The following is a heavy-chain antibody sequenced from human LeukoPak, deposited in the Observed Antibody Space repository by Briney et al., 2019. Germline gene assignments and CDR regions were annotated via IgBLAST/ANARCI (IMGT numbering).Heavy chain of an antibody. D-gene: IGHD6-19*01. CDR3: ARGHYPTKYGYSSGWGNYFDY. V-gene: IGHV4-4*07. Sequence: SETLSLTCTVSGGSINNYYWSWIRQPAGKGLEWIGRIYTRGSTNYNPSLKSRVTISVDTSKNQFSLKLSSVTAADTAVYYCARGHYPTKYGYSSGWGNYFDYWGQETLVTVSS. CDR2: IYTRGST. J-gene: IGHJ4*02. CDR1: GGSINNYY.